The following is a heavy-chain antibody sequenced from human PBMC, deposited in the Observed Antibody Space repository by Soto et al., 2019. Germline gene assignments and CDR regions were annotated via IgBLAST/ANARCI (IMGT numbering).Heavy chain of an antibody. V-gene: IGHV3-48*02. D-gene: IGHD3-3*01. CDR1: GFPFSSYS. CDR2: ISSSSSTI. Sequence: GGSLRLSCAASGFPFSSYSMNWVRQAPGKGLEWVSNISSSSSTIYYADSVKGRFTISRDNAKNSLYLQMNSLRDEDTAVYYCARDRVPYDYSDYWGQGTLVTVSS. CDR3: ARDRVPYDYSDY. J-gene: IGHJ4*02.